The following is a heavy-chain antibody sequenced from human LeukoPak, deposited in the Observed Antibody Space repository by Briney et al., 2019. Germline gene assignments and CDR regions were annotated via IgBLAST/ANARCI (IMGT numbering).Heavy chain of an antibody. CDR1: GGSISSSSYY. V-gene: IGHV4-39*01. CDR2: INYSGST. Sequence: SETLSLTCTVSGGSISSSSYYWGWIRQPPGEGLEWIGSINYSGSTHYNPSLKSRVTISVDTSKNQFSLKLTSVAAADTAVYYCARRPGYSSSWHYFDYWGQGTLVTVSA. D-gene: IGHD6-13*01. CDR3: ARRPGYSSSWHYFDY. J-gene: IGHJ4*02.